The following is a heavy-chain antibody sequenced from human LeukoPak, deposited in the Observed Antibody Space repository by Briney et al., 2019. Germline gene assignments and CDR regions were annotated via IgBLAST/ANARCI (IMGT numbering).Heavy chain of an antibody. CDR3: ARGRGYSYGFPFDY. D-gene: IGHD5-18*01. Sequence: SETLSLTCTVSGGSVSSGSYYWTWIRQPPGKGLEWIGYIHNSGSTNYSPSLKSRVTISVDTSKNQFSLKVTSLTAADTAVYYCARGRGYSYGFPFDYWGQGTLVTVSS. V-gene: IGHV4-61*01. CDR1: GGSVSSGSYY. J-gene: IGHJ4*02. CDR2: IHNSGST.